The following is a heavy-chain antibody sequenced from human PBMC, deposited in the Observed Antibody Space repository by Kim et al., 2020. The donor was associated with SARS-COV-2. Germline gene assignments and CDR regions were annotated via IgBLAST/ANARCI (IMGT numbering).Heavy chain of an antibody. CDR3: ARTWARYMAV. Sequence: FNEYAVSVKSRITTNPDTSKNQFSLQLNSVNPEDTAVYYCARTWARYMAVWGEGTTVTVSS. D-gene: IGHD1-26*01. CDR2: FN. J-gene: IGHJ6*03. V-gene: IGHV6-1*01.